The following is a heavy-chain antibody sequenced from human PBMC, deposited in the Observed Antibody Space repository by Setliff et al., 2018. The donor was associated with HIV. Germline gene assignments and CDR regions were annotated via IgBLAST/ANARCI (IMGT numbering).Heavy chain of an antibody. CDR2: INPNSGGT. V-gene: IGHV1-2*02. Sequence: ASVKVSCKASEYTFTGYYIHWVRQAPGQGLEWMGWINPNSGGTNYAQKFQGRVTMTRDTSISTAYMELSSLRSEDTAVYYCATAGEMATIGYSYYYMDVWGKGTTVTVSS. J-gene: IGHJ6*03. CDR3: ATAGEMATIGYSYYYMDV. D-gene: IGHD3-10*01. CDR1: EYTFTGYY.